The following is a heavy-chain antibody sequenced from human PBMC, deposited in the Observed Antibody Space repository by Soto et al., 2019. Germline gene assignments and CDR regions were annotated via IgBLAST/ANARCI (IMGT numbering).Heavy chain of an antibody. CDR2: IYWDDGK. Sequence: QITLKESGPTLVKPTQPLTLTCTFSGFSLSTSGVGVGWIRQPPGKALEWLALIYWDDGKRYSPSLKSRLTINKDTSKNQVVLTMNNVDPVDTATYYCAHLVLLWFGELSAEYFQHWGQGTLVTVSS. CDR3: AHLVLLWFGELSAEYFQH. CDR1: GFSLSTSGVG. J-gene: IGHJ1*01. V-gene: IGHV2-5*02. D-gene: IGHD3-10*01.